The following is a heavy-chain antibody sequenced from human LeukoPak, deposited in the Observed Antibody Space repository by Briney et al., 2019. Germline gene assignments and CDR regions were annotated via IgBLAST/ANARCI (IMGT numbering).Heavy chain of an antibody. CDR3: ARVNSGSYYAFNFDY. Sequence: ASVKVSCKASGYTFTSYYVHWVRQAPGQGLEWMGIINPSGGSTSYAQKFQGRVTMTRDTSTSTVYMELSSLRSEDTAVYYCARVNSGSYYAFNFDYWGQGTLVTVSS. CDR2: INPSGGST. V-gene: IGHV1-46*01. D-gene: IGHD1-26*01. CDR1: GYTFTSYY. J-gene: IGHJ4*02.